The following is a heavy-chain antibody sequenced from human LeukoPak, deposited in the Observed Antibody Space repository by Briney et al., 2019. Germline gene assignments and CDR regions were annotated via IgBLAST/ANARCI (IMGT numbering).Heavy chain of an antibody. CDR2: INPSGGST. V-gene: IGHV1-46*01. D-gene: IGHD4-23*01. CDR3: ARNWGSVVQYYYGMDV. J-gene: IGHJ6*02. Sequence: ASVKVSCKASGYTFTSYYMHWVRQAPGQGLEWMGIINPSGGSTSYAQKFQGRVTMTRDTSTSTVYMELSSLRSEDTAVYYCARNWGSVVQYYYGMDVWGQGTTVTVSS. CDR1: GYTFTSYY.